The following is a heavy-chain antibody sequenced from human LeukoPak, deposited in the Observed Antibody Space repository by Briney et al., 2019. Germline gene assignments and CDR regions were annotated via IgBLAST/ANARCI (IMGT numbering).Heavy chain of an antibody. Sequence: SETLSLTCTVSGYSISSGYYWGWIRQPPGKGLEWIGSIYHSGSTYYNPSLKSRVTISVDTSKNQFSLKLSSVAAADTAVYYCASGSYYFDYWGQGTLVTVSS. J-gene: IGHJ4*02. V-gene: IGHV4-38-2*02. CDR3: ASGSYYFDY. D-gene: IGHD1-26*01. CDR1: GYSISSGYY. CDR2: IYHSGST.